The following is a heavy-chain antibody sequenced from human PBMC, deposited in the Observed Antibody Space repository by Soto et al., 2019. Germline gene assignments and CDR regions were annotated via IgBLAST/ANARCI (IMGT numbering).Heavy chain of an antibody. D-gene: IGHD3-22*01. Sequence: ASETLSLTCTVSGGSISSYYWSWIRQPPGKGLEWIGYIYYSGSTNYNPSLKSRVTISVDTSKNQFSLKLSSVTAADTAVYYCARDQYYDSSGYYSAFDIWGQGTMVTVSS. J-gene: IGHJ3*02. CDR2: IYYSGST. V-gene: IGHV4-59*01. CDR1: GGSISSYY. CDR3: ARDQYYDSSGYYSAFDI.